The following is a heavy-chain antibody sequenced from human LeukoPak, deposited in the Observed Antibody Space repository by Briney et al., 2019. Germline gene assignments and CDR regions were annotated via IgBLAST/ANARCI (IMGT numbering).Heavy chain of an antibody. J-gene: IGHJ3*02. D-gene: IGHD2-8*01. Sequence: SETLSLTCTVSGGSISSSSYYWGWIRQPPGKGLEWIGSIYYSGSTYYNPSLKSRVTISVDTSKNQFSLKLSSVTAADTAVYYCARPQRREMVGKSDAFDIWGQGTMVTVSS. CDR3: ARPQRREMVGKSDAFDI. CDR1: GGSISSSSYY. CDR2: IYYSGST. V-gene: IGHV4-39*07.